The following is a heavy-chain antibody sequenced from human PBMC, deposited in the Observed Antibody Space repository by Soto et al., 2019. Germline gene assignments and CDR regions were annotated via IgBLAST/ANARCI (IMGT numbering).Heavy chain of an antibody. Sequence: PGESLKISCKGSGYSFTSYWIDWVRQMPGKGLEWMGIIYPGDSDTRYSPSFQGQVTISADKSISTAYLQWSSLKASDTAMYYCARTQGTSQYYSYSGMDVWGQGTTLTVSS. CDR2: IYPGDSDT. D-gene: IGHD2-2*01. CDR3: ARTQGTSQYYSYSGMDV. J-gene: IGHJ6*02. V-gene: IGHV5-51*01. CDR1: GYSFTSYW.